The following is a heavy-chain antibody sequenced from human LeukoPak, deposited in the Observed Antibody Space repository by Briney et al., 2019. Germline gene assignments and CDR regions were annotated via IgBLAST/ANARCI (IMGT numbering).Heavy chain of an antibody. CDR2: IYYSGST. CDR1: GGSISSHY. J-gene: IGHJ5*02. V-gene: IGHV4-59*11. D-gene: IGHD6-13*01. Sequence: SETLSLTCTVSGGSISSHYWSWIRRPPGKGLEWIGYIYYSGSTNYNPSLKSRVTISVDTSKNQFSLKLSSVTAADTAVYYCARCGGVSWFDPWGQGTLVTVSS. CDR3: ARCGGVSWFDP.